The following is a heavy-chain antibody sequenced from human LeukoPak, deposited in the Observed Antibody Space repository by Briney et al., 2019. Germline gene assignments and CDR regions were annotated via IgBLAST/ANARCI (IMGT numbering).Heavy chain of an antibody. D-gene: IGHD5-24*01. CDR3: ARGSSRDGYTS. V-gene: IGHV3-23*01. Sequence: GGSLRLSCAASGFTFSSYAMTWVRQAPGKGLEWVSSISSGGSTFYTDSVKGRFTISRDNSQNTLYLQMNSPRAEDTAVYYCARGSSRDGYTSWGQGTMVTVSS. CDR1: GFTFSSYA. J-gene: IGHJ3*01. CDR2: ISSGGST.